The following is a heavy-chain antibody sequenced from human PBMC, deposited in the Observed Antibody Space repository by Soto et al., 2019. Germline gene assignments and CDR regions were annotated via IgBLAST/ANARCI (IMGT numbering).Heavy chain of an antibody. CDR2: ISNNSSVK. Sequence: GGSLRLSCAVSGFTFSNYSINWVRQAPGKGLEWLSYISNNSSVKYYADSVRGRFTISRDNAKNSLYLQMNSLRDDDTAVYYCAKAPGPTYSSSWYRDAFDIWGQGTMVTV. CDR1: GFTFSNYS. CDR3: AKAPGPTYSSSWYRDAFDI. J-gene: IGHJ3*02. V-gene: IGHV3-48*02. D-gene: IGHD6-13*01.